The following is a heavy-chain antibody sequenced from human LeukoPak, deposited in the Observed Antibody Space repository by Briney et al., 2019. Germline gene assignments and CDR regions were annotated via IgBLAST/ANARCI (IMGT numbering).Heavy chain of an antibody. CDR2: IKHDGSVK. V-gene: IGHV3-7*04. Sequence: GGSLRLSCTASGFSFSTFWMNWVRQAPGKGLEWVANIKHDGSVKYYVDSVKGRFTISRDNAMQSLYLQMNSLRAEDTAVYYCAGGVSYWGRGTLVTGSS. CDR1: GFSFSTFW. CDR3: AGGVSY. J-gene: IGHJ4*02.